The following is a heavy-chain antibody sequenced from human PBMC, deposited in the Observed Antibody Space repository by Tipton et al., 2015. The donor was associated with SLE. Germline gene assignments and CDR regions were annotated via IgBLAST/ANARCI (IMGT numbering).Heavy chain of an antibody. J-gene: IGHJ5*02. V-gene: IGHV4-61*05. Sequence: LRLSCTVSRDSISGSSYYWGWIRQPPGKGLEWIGYINYSGSTNYNPSLKSRVTISLDKSKNQFSLKLSSVTAADTAVYYCARGGSVFGVVLNWFDPWGQGTLVTVSS. D-gene: IGHD3-3*01. CDR2: INYSGST. CDR3: ARGGSVFGVVLNWFDP. CDR1: RDSISGSSYY.